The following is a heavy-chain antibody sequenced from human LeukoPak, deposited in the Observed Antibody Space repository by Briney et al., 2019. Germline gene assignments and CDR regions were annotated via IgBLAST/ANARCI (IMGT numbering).Heavy chain of an antibody. CDR1: GGTFSSYA. V-gene: IGHV1-69*05. CDR2: IIPIFGTA. D-gene: IGHD5-12*01. J-gene: IGHJ6*03. CDR3: ARGEGSGDERDYYYYYMDV. Sequence: SVXVSCKVSGGTFSSYAISWVRQAPGQGLEWMGGIIPIFGTANYAQKFQGRVTITTDVSTSTAYIEPSSLRSEDTAVYYCARGEGSGDERDYYYYYMDVWGKGTTVTVSS.